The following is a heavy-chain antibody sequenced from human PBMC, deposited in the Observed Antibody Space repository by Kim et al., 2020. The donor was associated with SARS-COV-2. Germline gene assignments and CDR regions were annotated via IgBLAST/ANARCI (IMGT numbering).Heavy chain of an antibody. CDR2: ITPNSGGT. J-gene: IGHJ6*02. CDR1: GYTFTGYY. V-gene: IGHV1-2*02. Sequence: ASVKVSCKAYGYTFTGYYMHWVRQVPGQGLEWMGWITPNSGGTNYAQKFQGRVTMTRDTSISTAYMELSRLRSDDTAVYYCALMTTGRTYFKYGLDVWGQGTAVTVSS. CDR3: ALMTTGRTYFKYGLDV. D-gene: IGHD1-1*01.